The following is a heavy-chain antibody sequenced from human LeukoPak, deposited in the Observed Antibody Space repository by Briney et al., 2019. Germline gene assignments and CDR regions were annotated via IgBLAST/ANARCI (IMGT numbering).Heavy chain of an antibody. D-gene: IGHD3-10*01. V-gene: IGHV4-59*01. CDR2: IHYSGSS. CDR1: GGSFSGYY. Sequence: SETLSLTCAVYGGSFSGYYWNWIRQPPGKGLEWIGHIHYSGSSNYNPSLKSRVTISVDTAKNQFSLKLISVTAADTAVYYCARRVQMSSGSPTSNTWLDPWGQGTLVTVSS. CDR3: ARRVQMSSGSPTSNTWLDP. J-gene: IGHJ5*02.